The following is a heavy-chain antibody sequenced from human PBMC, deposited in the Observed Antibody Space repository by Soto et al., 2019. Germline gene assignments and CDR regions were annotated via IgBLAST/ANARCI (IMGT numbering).Heavy chain of an antibody. CDR1: GFTFSSYW. CDR3: ARDESIAAAGTLGLLSNWFDP. D-gene: IGHD6-13*01. J-gene: IGHJ5*02. Sequence: PGGSLRLSCAASGFTFSSYWMNWVRQAPGKGLEWVANIKQDGSEKYYVDSVKGRFTISRDNAKNSLYLQMNSLRAEDTAVYYCARDESIAAAGTLGLLSNWFDPWGQGTLVTVSS. CDR2: IKQDGSEK. V-gene: IGHV3-7*01.